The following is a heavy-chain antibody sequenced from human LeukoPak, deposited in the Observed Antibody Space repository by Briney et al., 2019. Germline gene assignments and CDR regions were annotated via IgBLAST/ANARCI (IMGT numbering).Heavy chain of an antibody. Sequence: SVKVSCKASGGTFSSYAISWVRQAPGQGLEWMGRIIPILGIANYAQKFQGRVTMTRNTSISTAYMELSSLRSEDTAVYYCASSYYDILTGPGSFDYWGQGTLVTVSS. D-gene: IGHD3-9*01. CDR1: GGTFSSYA. CDR2: IIPILGIA. V-gene: IGHV1-69*04. CDR3: ASSYYDILTGPGSFDY. J-gene: IGHJ4*02.